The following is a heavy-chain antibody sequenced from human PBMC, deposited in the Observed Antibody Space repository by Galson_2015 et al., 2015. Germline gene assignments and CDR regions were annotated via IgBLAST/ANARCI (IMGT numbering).Heavy chain of an antibody. Sequence: SLRLSCAASGFTFSSYAMHWVRQAPGKGLEWVAVISYDGSNKYYADSVKGRFTISRDNSKNTPYLQMNSLRAEDTAVYYCARDFDSSGYAIDYWGQGTLVTVSS. CDR2: ISYDGSNK. CDR3: ARDFDSSGYAIDY. J-gene: IGHJ4*02. V-gene: IGHV3-30-3*01. CDR1: GFTFSSYA. D-gene: IGHD3-22*01.